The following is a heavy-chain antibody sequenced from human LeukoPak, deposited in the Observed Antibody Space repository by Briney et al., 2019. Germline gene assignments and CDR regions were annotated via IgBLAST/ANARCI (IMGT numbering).Heavy chain of an antibody. CDR1: GFTFSSYG. CDR3: ARGGDSEQLVYYYYYGMDV. CDR2: IWYDGSNK. J-gene: IGHJ6*02. D-gene: IGHD6-6*01. V-gene: IGHV3-33*01. Sequence: GGSLRLSCAASGFTFSSYGMHWVRQAPGKGLEWVAVIWYDGSNKYYADSVKGRFTISRDNSKNTLYLQMNSLRAEDTAVYYCARGGDSEQLVYYYYYGMDVWGPGTTVTVSS.